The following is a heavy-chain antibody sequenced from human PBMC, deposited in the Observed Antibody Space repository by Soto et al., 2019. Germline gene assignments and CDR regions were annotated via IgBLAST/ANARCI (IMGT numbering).Heavy chain of an antibody. CDR1: GFTFSSYA. J-gene: IGHJ4*02. Sequence: EVQLLESGGGLVQPGGSLRLSCAASGFTFSSYAMSWVRQAPGKGLEWVSAISGSGGSTYYADSVKGRFTISRDDSKNTLYLQMNSLRAEDTAVYYCAKSSAIVATIPYYFDYWCQGTLVTVSS. D-gene: IGHD5-12*01. CDR3: AKSSAIVATIPYYFDY. V-gene: IGHV3-23*01. CDR2: ISGSGGST.